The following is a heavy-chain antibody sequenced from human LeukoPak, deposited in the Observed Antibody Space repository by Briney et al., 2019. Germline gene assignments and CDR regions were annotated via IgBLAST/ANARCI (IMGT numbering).Heavy chain of an antibody. Sequence: PSETLSLTCTVSGGSINSGSYYWSWIRQPPGKGLEWIGNIYHSGITYYNHFNSSLKSRVTISIDTSKNQFSLRLTSVTAADTAVYFCATLVSTRYYFDYWGQGTLVTVSS. CDR1: GGSINSGSYY. J-gene: IGHJ4*02. CDR2: IYHSGIT. D-gene: IGHD5/OR15-5a*01. CDR3: ATLVSTRYYFDY. V-gene: IGHV4-39*01.